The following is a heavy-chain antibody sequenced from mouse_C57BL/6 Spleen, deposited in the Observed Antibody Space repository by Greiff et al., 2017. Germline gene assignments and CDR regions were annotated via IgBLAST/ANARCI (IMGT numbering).Heavy chain of an antibody. D-gene: IGHD2-4*01. CDR2: ISSGSSTI. Sequence: EVKLMESGGGLVKPGGSLKLSCAASGFTFSDYGMHWVRQAPEKGLEWVAYISSGSSTIYYADTVKGRFTISRDNAKNTLFLQMTSLRSEDTAMYYCARDYDGYYFDYWGQGTTLTVSS. CDR1: GFTFSDYG. V-gene: IGHV5-17*01. J-gene: IGHJ2*01. CDR3: ARDYDGYYFDY.